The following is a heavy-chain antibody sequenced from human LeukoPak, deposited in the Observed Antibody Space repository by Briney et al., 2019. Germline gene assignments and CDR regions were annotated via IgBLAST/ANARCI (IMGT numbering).Heavy chain of an antibody. V-gene: IGHV3-21*01. CDR2: ISTLSTYT. D-gene: IGHD3-3*01. Sequence: GGSLRLSCAASGFTSSTYFMNWVRQAPGKGLEWVSSISTLSTYTHYADSVKGRFTVSRDNAKNSLYLQMNSLRAEDTAVYYCARDGPYSDSWSGPFAFDMWGQGTMVTVSS. J-gene: IGHJ3*02. CDR3: ARDGPYSDSWSGPFAFDM. CDR1: GFTSSTYF.